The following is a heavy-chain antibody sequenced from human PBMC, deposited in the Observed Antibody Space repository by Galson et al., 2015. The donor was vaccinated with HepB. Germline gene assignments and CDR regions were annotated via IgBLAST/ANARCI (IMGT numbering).Heavy chain of an antibody. V-gene: IGHV6-1*01. Sequence: CAISGGSVSSNSAAWNWIRQSPSRGLEWLGRTYYRSKWYNDYAVSVKSRITINPDTSKNQFSLQLNSVTPEDTAVYYCARGSYDFWSGTYYYYGMDVWGQGTTVTVSS. CDR1: GGSVSSNSAA. D-gene: IGHD3-3*01. CDR3: ARGSYDFWSGTYYYYGMDV. CDR2: TYYRSKWYN. J-gene: IGHJ6*02.